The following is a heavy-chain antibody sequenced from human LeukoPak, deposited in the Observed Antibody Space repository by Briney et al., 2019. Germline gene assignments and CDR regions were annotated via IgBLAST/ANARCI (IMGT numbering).Heavy chain of an antibody. Sequence: GESLKISCKCSGYSFTSYWIGWVRPLPGKGLEWMGIIYPGDSDTRYSPSFQGQVTISADKSISTAYLQWSSLKASDTAMYYCARRDSSGWYVIDYWGQGTLVTVSS. CDR2: IYPGDSDT. J-gene: IGHJ4*02. D-gene: IGHD6-19*01. CDR3: ARRDSSGWYVIDY. V-gene: IGHV5-51*01. CDR1: GYSFTSYW.